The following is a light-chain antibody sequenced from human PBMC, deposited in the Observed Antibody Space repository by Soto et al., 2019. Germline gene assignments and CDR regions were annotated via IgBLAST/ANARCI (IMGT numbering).Light chain of an antibody. Sequence: QSARTQPASVSGSPGQSITISCTGTSSDIGAYNSVSWYQQYPGRAPKLMIYEVSNRPSGVSARFSASKSGNTASLTISGLQAEDEADYYCNSRGGSRPYYVFGTGTKVTVL. CDR2: EVS. CDR1: SSDIGAYNS. J-gene: IGLJ1*01. CDR3: NSRGGSRPYYV. V-gene: IGLV2-14*01.